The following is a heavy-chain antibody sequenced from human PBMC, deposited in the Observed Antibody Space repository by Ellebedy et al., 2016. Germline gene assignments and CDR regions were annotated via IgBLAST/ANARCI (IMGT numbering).Heavy chain of an antibody. V-gene: IGHV3-74*01. CDR3: ARGEWDGRTVVVTTDYESAHFMDV. CDR1: GFTLSDYW. Sequence: GGSLRLSXAASGFTLSDYWMHWVRQVPGKGLVWVSRVNSDGSSTSYADSVKGRFTISRDNAKNTLYLQMNSLRAEGTAVYFCARGEWDGRTVVVTTDYESAHFMDVWGKGTTVTVAS. J-gene: IGHJ6*03. D-gene: IGHD3-22*01. CDR2: VNSDGSST.